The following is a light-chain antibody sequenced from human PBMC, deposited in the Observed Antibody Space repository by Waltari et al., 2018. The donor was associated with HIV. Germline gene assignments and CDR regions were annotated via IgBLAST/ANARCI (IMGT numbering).Light chain of an antibody. CDR2: AAS. V-gene: IGKV1-39*01. CDR1: QRISTY. CDR3: QQSSSTLFT. J-gene: IGKJ2*01. Sequence: DIQTTQSPSSLSASVGDRVTITCRASQRISTYLNWYQQKPGKVPKLLIYAASSLQSGVPSRYSGSGSGTDFTLTISSLQPEDFATYYCQQSSSTLFTFGQGTKLEI.